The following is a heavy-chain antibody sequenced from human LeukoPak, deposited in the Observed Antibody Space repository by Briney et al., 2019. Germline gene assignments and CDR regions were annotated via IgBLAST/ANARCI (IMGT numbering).Heavy chain of an antibody. J-gene: IGHJ6*03. CDR3: ARDSDFWSGYQANYYMDV. V-gene: IGHV1-2*02. Sequence: GASVKVSCKASGYTFTGYYMHWVRQAPGQGLEWMGWINPNSGGTNYAQKFQGRVTMTRDTSISTAYMELSRLRSDDTAVYYYARDSDFWSGYQANYYMDVWGKGTTVTVSS. CDR1: GYTFTGYY. D-gene: IGHD3-3*01. CDR2: INPNSGGT.